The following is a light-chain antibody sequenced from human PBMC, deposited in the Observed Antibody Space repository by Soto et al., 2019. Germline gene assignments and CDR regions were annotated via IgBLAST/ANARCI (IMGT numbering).Light chain of an antibody. Sequence: SVLTQPASGSGSPGPSIPLSCTGTSSDVGSYNLVSWYQQHPGKAPKLMIFEVTKRPSGVSSRFSGSKSDNTASLTISGLQTEDEADYYCCSYAGSSTHYVFGTGTKVTVL. CDR1: SSDVGSYNL. V-gene: IGLV2-23*02. J-gene: IGLJ1*01. CDR3: CSYAGSSTHYV. CDR2: EVT.